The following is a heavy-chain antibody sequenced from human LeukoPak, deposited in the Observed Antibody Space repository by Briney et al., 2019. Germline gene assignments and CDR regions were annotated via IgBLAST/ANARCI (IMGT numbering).Heavy chain of an antibody. Sequence: GGSLRLSCAASGFNFRGYGMHWVRQAPGKGLEWVTFIHYDGRNQYYADSVKGRFTISRDNSKNTLYLQMNSLRADDTAVYYCVRGYSYGWFDPWGQGTLVTVSS. J-gene: IGHJ5*02. D-gene: IGHD5-18*01. CDR1: GFNFRGYG. V-gene: IGHV3-30*02. CDR3: VRGYSYGWFDP. CDR2: IHYDGRNQ.